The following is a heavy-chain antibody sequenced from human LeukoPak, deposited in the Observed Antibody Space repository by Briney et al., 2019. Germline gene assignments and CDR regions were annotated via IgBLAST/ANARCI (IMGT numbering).Heavy chain of an antibody. CDR1: GGSFSGYY. J-gene: IGHJ4*02. CDR2: VNHSGST. CDR3: AREIRYSSLD. D-gene: IGHD6-19*01. Sequence: SETLSLTCAVYGGSFSGYYWSWIRQPPGKGLEWIGEVNHSGSTNYNPSLKSRVTISVDTPKNQFSLKLSSVTAADTAVYYCAREIRYSSLDWGQGTLVTVSS. V-gene: IGHV4-34*01.